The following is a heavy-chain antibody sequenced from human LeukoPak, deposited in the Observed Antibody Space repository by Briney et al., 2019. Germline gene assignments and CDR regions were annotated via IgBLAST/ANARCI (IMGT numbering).Heavy chain of an antibody. CDR3: ARVLGTDEGADY. J-gene: IGHJ4*02. CDR1: GFTFRIYC. D-gene: IGHD1-26*01. V-gene: IGHV3-7*04. CDR2: ILQDGSDK. Sequence: PGGSLRLSCTASGFTFRIYCMNWVRQAPGGGLVGVANILQDGSDKRYMHSVKGRFTIYRDKAKSSLFLQMDSLRAEDTAVYYCARVLGTDEGADYWGQGTLVTVSS.